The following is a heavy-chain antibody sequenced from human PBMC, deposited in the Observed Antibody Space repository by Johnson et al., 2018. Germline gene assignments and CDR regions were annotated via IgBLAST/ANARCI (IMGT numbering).Heavy chain of an antibody. J-gene: IGHJ3*01. CDR1: GGSISSYY. V-gene: IGHV4-59*01. D-gene: IGHD3-22*01. Sequence: QVQLQESGPGLVKPSETLSLTCTVSGGSISSYYWSWIRPPPGKGLEWIGYIDYSGSTNYNPSLKSRVTISVDTSKNQFSLELSSVTAADTAVYYCAAYDSSGFYAVDLWGQGTMVTVSS. CDR3: AAYDSSGFYAVDL. CDR2: IDYSGST.